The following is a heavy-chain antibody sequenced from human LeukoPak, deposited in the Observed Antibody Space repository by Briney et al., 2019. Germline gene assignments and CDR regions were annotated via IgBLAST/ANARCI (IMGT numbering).Heavy chain of an antibody. Sequence: SEIPSLTCTVSGGSISSSSYYWGWIRQPPGKGLEWIGRIYYSGSTYYNPSLKSRVTISVDTSKNQFSLKLSSVTAADTAVYYCARRSPSTYYDILTGYYLDAFDIWGQGTMVTVSS. D-gene: IGHD3-9*01. V-gene: IGHV4-39*01. J-gene: IGHJ3*02. CDR1: GGSISSSSYY. CDR2: IYYSGST. CDR3: ARRSPSTYYDILTGYYLDAFDI.